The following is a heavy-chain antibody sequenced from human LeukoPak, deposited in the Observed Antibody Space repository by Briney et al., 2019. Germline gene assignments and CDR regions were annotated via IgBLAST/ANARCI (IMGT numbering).Heavy chain of an antibody. CDR2: IYYSGST. D-gene: IGHD4-17*01. CDR3: AREDPENDYGDYVRDY. J-gene: IGHJ4*02. Sequence: PSQTLSLTCTVSGGSISSGGYYWSWIRQHPGKGLEWIGYIYYSGSTYYNPSLKSRVTISVDTSKNQFSLKLSSVTAADTAVYYCAREDPENDYGDYVRDYWGQGTLVTVSS. CDR1: GGSISSGGYY. V-gene: IGHV4-31*03.